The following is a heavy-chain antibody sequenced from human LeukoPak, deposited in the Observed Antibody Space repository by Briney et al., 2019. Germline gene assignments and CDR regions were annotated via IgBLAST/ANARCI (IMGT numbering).Heavy chain of an antibody. CDR1: GDSVSSNSAA. D-gene: IGHD6-13*01. J-gene: IGHJ6*03. V-gene: IGHV6-1*01. CDR3: ARGHSSSWYAYTYYYMDV. CDR2: TYYRSKWYN. Sequence: SQTLSLTCAISGDSVSSNSAAWNWIRQSPSRGLEWLGRTYYRSKWYNDYAVSVKSRITINPDTSKNQFSLQLNSVTPEDTAVYYCARGHSSSWYAYTYYYMDVWGKGTTVTVSS.